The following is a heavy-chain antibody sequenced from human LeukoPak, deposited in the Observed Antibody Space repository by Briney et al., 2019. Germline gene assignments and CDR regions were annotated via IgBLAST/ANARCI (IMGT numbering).Heavy chain of an antibody. J-gene: IGHJ6*03. CDR3: ARYSEVYYYVDV. CDR2: IRSYSSYI. D-gene: IGHD2-21*01. Sequence: GGSLRLACAASGFTFDTYNFNWVRQAPGKGLEWVATIRSYSSYIHYADSVKGRFIISRDDAKKSMYLQMNSLRVEDTAVYFCARYSEVYYYVDVWGTGTTVTVSS. CDR1: GFTFDTYN. V-gene: IGHV3-21*01.